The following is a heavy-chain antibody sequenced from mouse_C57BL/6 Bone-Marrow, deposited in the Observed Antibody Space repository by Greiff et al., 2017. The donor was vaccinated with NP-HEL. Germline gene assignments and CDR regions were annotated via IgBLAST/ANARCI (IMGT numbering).Heavy chain of an antibody. J-gene: IGHJ1*03. V-gene: IGHV1-72*01. CDR3: ARYYYGSRGWDFDV. D-gene: IGHD1-1*01. Sequence: QVQLKQPGADLVKPGASVKLSCKASGYTFTSYWMHWVKQRPGRGLEWIGRIDPNSGGTKFNEKFKTKATLTVDKPSSTAYLQLSSLTSEDSAVYYCARYYYGSRGWDFDVWGTGTTVTVSS. CDR1: GYTFTSYW. CDR2: IDPNSGGT.